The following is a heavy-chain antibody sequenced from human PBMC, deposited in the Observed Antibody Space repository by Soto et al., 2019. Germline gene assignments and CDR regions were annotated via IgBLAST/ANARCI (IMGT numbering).Heavy chain of an antibody. CDR1: GGSISSSSYY. D-gene: IGHD5-12*01. V-gene: IGHV4-39*01. J-gene: IGHJ4*02. CDR3: ARLLNAGYSGYLSRYYFDY. CDR2: IYYSGST. Sequence: QLQLQESGPGLVKPSETLSLTCTVSGGSISSSSYYWGWIRQPPGKGLEWIGSIYYSGSTYYNPSLKSRVTISVGPSKNQFSLKLSSVTAAGTAVYYCARLLNAGYSGYLSRYYFDYWGQGTLVTVSS.